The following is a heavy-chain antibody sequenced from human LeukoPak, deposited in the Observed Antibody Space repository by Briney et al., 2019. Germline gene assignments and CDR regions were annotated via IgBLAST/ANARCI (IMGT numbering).Heavy chain of an antibody. CDR3: ARDRMVRGVPIDAFDI. CDR1: GFTVSSNY. D-gene: IGHD3-10*01. CDR2: IYSGGST. Sequence: GGSLRLSCAASGFTVSSNYMSWVRQAPGKGLEWASVIYSGGSTYYADSVKGRFTISRDNSKNTLYLQMNSLRAEDTAVYYCARDRMVRGVPIDAFDIWGQGTMVTVSS. J-gene: IGHJ3*02. V-gene: IGHV3-66*01.